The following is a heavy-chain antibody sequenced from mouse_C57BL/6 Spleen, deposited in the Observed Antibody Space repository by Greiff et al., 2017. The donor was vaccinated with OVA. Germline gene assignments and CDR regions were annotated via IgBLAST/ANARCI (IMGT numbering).Heavy chain of an antibody. V-gene: IGHV1-80*01. CDR2: IYPGDGDT. CDR1: GYAFSSYW. D-gene: IGHD1-1*01. CDR3: ARSTTVLDY. J-gene: IGHJ2*01. Sequence: VQLQQSGAELVKPGASVKISCKASGYAFSSYWMTWVKQRPGKGLEWIGQIYPGDGDTNYNGKFKGKATLTADISYSTAYMQISSLTAEDSAVYFCARSTTVLDYWGQGTTLTLSS.